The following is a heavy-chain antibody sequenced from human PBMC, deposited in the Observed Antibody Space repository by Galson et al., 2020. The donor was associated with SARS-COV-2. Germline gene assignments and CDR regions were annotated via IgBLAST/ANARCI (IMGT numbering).Heavy chain of an antibody. CDR2: IYWDDDK. V-gene: IGHV2-5*02. CDR3: ARCAREGLFGDWFGP. D-gene: IGHD3-10*02. Sequence: SGPTLVKPTQTLTLTCTFSGFSPSTSGVGVGWIRQPPGKALEWLALIYWDDDKRYSPSLKSRLTITKDTSKNQVVLTMTDMDPVDTATYYCARCAREGLFGDWFGPWGQGPLVTVSS. J-gene: IGHJ5*02. CDR1: GFSPSTSGVG.